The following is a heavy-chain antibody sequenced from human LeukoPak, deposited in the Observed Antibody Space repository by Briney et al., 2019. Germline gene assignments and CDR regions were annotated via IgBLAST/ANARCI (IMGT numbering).Heavy chain of an antibody. CDR1: GFTFNSYG. CDR2: ISYDGGNK. J-gene: IGHJ4*02. Sequence: GGSLRLSCAASGFTFNSYGMHWVRQTPVKGLEWVAVISYDGGNKYYADSVKGRFTISRDNSKNTLYLQMNSLRAEDTAVYYCASGASSAWYYFDYWGQGTLVTVSS. CDR3: ASGASSAWYYFDY. D-gene: IGHD6-19*01. V-gene: IGHV3-30*03.